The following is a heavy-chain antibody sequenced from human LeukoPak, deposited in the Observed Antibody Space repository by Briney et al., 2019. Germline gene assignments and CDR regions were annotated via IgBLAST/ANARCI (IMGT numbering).Heavy chain of an antibody. J-gene: IGHJ4*02. CDR2: IYYSGST. CDR3: ARRDGDYLWGYYFDY. CDR1: GGSISSSSYY. Sequence: SETLSLTCTASGGSISSSSYYWGWIRQPPGKGLEWIGSIYYSGSTYYNPSLKSRVTISVDTSKNQFSLKLSSVTAADTAVYYCARRDGDYLWGYYFDYWGQGTLVTVSS. D-gene: IGHD4-17*01. V-gene: IGHV4-39*01.